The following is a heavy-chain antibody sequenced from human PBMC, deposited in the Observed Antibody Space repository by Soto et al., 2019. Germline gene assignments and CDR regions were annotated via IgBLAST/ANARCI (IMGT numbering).Heavy chain of an antibody. CDR2: IYWNDDK. Sequence: QITLKESGPTLVKPTQNLTLTCNFSGFSLSTSGVGVGWIRQSPGKALEWLALIYWNDDKRYSPSLKSRLTIPKDTSKNQVVLTMTNMDPVDTATYYCSHRRAGLNAVWGQGTLVTVST. CDR1: GFSLSTSGVG. D-gene: IGHD2-8*01. CDR3: SHRRAGLNAV. J-gene: IGHJ4*02. V-gene: IGHV2-5*01.